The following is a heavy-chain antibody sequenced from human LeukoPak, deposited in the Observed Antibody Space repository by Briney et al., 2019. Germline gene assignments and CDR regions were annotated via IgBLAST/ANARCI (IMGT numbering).Heavy chain of an antibody. V-gene: IGHV1-69*05. J-gene: IGHJ3*02. CDR1: GGTFSSYA. Sequence: GASVKVSCKASGGTFSSYAISWVRQAPGQGLEWMGGIIPIFGTANYAQKSQGRVTITTDESTSTAYMELSSLRSEDTAVYYCAGERDIVVVRGAFDIWGQGTMVTVSS. D-gene: IGHD2-2*01. CDR3: AGERDIVVVRGAFDI. CDR2: IIPIFGTA.